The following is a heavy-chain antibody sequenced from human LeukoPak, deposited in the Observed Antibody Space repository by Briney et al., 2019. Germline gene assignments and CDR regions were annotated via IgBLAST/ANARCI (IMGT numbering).Heavy chain of an antibody. CDR2: IYYSGST. D-gene: IGHD5-12*01. J-gene: IGHJ4*02. CDR1: GGSISSSSYY. CDR3: ARHHGYNYIIFDY. Sequence: SETLSLTCTVSGGSISSSSYYWGWIRQPPGKGLEWIGSIYYSGSTYYNPSLKSRVTISVDTSKNQFSLKLSSVTAADTAVYYCARHHGYNYIIFDYWGQGTLVTVSS. V-gene: IGHV4-39*01.